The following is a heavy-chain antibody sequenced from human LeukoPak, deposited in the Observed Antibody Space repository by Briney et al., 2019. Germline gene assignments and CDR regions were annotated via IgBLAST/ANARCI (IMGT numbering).Heavy chain of an antibody. V-gene: IGHV4-59*01. CDR2: IYYSGST. CDR1: GGSISSYY. J-gene: IGHJ5*02. CDR3: ARVVVVAANPWFDP. D-gene: IGHD2-15*01. Sequence: ASETLSLTCTGSGGSISSYYWSWIRQPPGKGLEWIGYIYYSGSTNYNPSLKSRVTISVDTSKNQFSLKLSSVTAADTAVYYCARVVVVAANPWFDPWGQGTLVTVSS.